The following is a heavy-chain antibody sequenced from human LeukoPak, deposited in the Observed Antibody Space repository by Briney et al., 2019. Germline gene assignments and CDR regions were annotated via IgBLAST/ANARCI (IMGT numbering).Heavy chain of an antibody. D-gene: IGHD6-13*01. CDR2: IYSGGRT. Sequence: GGSLRLSCAASGFTVSSNYMSWVRQAPGKGLEWVSVIYSGGRTYYADSVKGRFTISRDNSKNTLYLQMNSLRAEDTAVYYCARDRSQQLRPYYYGMDVWGQGNTVTVSS. CDR3: ARDRSQQLRPYYYGMDV. J-gene: IGHJ6*02. V-gene: IGHV3-53*01. CDR1: GFTVSSNY.